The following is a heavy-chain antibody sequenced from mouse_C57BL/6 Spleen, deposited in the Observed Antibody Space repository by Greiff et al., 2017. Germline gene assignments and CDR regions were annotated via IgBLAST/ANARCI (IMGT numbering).Heavy chain of an antibody. CDR1: GYTFTSYW. V-gene: IGHV1-50*01. D-gene: IGHD3-2*02. CDR3: ARGDSSGYEDY. Sequence: QVQLQQPGAELVKPGASVKLSCKASGYTFTSYWMQWVKQRPGQGLEWIGEIDPSDSYTNYNQKFKGKATLTVDTSSSTAYMQLSSLTSEDSAVYYCARGDSSGYEDYWGQGTTLTVSS. CDR2: IDPSDSYT. J-gene: IGHJ2*01.